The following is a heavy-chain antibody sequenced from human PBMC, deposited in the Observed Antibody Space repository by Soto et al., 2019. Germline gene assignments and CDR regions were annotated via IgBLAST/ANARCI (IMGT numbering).Heavy chain of an antibody. CDR1: GYTFTSYY. CDR2: INPSGGST. Sequence: GASVKVSCKASGYTFTSYYMHWVRQAHGQGLEWMGIINPSGGSTSYAQKFQGRVTMTRDTSTSTVYMELSSLRSEDTAVYYCARNPYCSSTSCYSAPDYWGQGTLVTVSS. CDR3: ARNPYCSSTSCYSAPDY. V-gene: IGHV1-46*03. J-gene: IGHJ4*02. D-gene: IGHD2-2*01.